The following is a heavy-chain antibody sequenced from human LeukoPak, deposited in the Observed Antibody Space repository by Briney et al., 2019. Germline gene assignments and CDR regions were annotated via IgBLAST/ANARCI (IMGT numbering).Heavy chain of an antibody. CDR3: AKDMRGGYNPPQFDY. V-gene: IGHV3-43D*03. CDR1: GFTFDDYA. CDR2: ISWDGGST. D-gene: IGHD5-24*01. Sequence: GGSLRLSCAASGFTFDDYAMHWVRQAPGKGLEWVSLISWDGGSTYYADSVKGRFTISRDNSKNSLYLQMNSLRAEDTALYYCAKDMRGGYNPPQFDYWGQGTLVTVSS. J-gene: IGHJ4*02.